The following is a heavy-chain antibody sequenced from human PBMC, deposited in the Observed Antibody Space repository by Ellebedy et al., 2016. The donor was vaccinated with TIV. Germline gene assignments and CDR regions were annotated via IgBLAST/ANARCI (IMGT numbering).Heavy chain of an antibody. CDR1: GFTFSSYG. Sequence: PGGSLRLSCAASGFTFSSYGMHWVRQAPGKGREWVAVIWYDGSNKYYADSVKGRFTISRDNSKNTLYLQMNSLRAEDTAVYYCARDRDYGDYVEVWFDPWGQGTLVTVSS. CDR3: ARDRDYGDYVEVWFDP. J-gene: IGHJ5*02. CDR2: IWYDGSNK. D-gene: IGHD4-17*01. V-gene: IGHV3-33*01.